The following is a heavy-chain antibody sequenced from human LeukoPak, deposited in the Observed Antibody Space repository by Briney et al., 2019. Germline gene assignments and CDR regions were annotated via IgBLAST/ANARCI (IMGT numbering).Heavy chain of an antibody. D-gene: IGHD6-19*01. Sequence: ASVKVSCKASGYTFTSYGISWVRQAPGQGLEWMGWMNPNSGNTGYAQKFQGRVTITRNTSISTAYMELSSLRSEDTAVYYCARGGRAGTFDYWGQGTLVTVSS. CDR2: MNPNSGNT. CDR3: ARGGRAGTFDY. J-gene: IGHJ4*02. CDR1: GYTFTSYG. V-gene: IGHV1-8*03.